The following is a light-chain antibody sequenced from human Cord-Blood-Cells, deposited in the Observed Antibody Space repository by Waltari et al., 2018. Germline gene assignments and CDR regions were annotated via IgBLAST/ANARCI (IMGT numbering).Light chain of an antibody. J-gene: IGLJ1*01. CDR3: CSYAGSYTYV. CDR2: DVS. Sequence: QSALTQPRSVSGSPGQSVTIPCTGPSSAVGGYNYVSWYQQHPGKAPKLMIYDVSKRPSGVPDRFSGSKSGNTASLTISGLQAEDEADYYCCSYAGSYTYVFGTGTKVTVL. CDR1: SSAVGGYNY. V-gene: IGLV2-11*01.